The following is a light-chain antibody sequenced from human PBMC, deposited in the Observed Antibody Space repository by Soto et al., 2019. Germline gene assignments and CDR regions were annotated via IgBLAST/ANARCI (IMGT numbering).Light chain of an antibody. CDR1: QGLGSR. CDR2: DAS. Sequence: EIVMTQSPATLSVSPGGTATLSCRASQGLGSRLAWYQQKPGQAPRLLIYDASTRATGVPDRFSGSESETEFTLTLSRLQSEDFAVYYCQHYHGWVKAFGQGTKLEIK. CDR3: QHYHGWVKA. V-gene: IGKV3-15*01. J-gene: IGKJ2*01.